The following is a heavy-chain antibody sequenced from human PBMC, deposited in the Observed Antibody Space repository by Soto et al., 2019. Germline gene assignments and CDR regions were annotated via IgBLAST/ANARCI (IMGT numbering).Heavy chain of an antibody. V-gene: IGHV4-34*01. CDR2: INHSGST. Sequence: SEPLSLTCAVYGGSFSGYYWSWIRQPPGQGMEWPREINHSGSTHYNPALRSRVTISVDTSKNKFSLKLSSVTAADTAVYYCARRQLNYDFWGGYYRQAPFDYWGQGTLVTVSS. CDR1: GGSFSGYY. D-gene: IGHD3-3*01. CDR3: ARRQLNYDFWGGYYRQAPFDY. J-gene: IGHJ4*02.